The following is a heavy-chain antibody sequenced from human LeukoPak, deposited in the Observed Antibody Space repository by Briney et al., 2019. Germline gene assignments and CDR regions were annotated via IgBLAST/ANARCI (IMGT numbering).Heavy chain of an antibody. V-gene: IGHV4-38-2*01. CDR1: GYSITSGYY. Sequence: SETLSLTCAVSGYSITSGYYCAWIRQPPGKGLEWIGNIYHSGSTYYNPSLKSRVTISVDTSKNQFSLKLSSVTAADTAVYYCARVGGCSSTSCPYNWFDPWGQGTLVTVSS. J-gene: IGHJ5*02. CDR3: ARVGGCSSTSCPYNWFDP. CDR2: IYHSGST. D-gene: IGHD2-2*01.